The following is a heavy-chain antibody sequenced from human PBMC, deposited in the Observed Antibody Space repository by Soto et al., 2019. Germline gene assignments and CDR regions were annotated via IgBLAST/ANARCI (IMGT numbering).Heavy chain of an antibody. CDR2: IKSKTDGGTT. D-gene: IGHD2-2*01. CDR3: ATVYCATTSCYAPFDY. CDR1: GFTFSNAW. V-gene: IGHV3-15*01. J-gene: IGHJ4*02. Sequence: GGSLRLSCAASGFTFSNAWMSWVRQAPGKGLEWVGRIKSKTDGGTTDYAAPVKGRFTISRDDSKSMLYLDLNSLKTEDTGVYFCATVYCATTSCYAPFDYWGKGTLVTVSS.